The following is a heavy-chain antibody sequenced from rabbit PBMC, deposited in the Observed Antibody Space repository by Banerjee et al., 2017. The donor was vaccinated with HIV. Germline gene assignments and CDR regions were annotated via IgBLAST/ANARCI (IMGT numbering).Heavy chain of an antibody. CDR2: VYNGDGST. Sequence: QEQLVESGGGLVQPEGSLTLTCKASGFDFSSNAMCWVRQAPGKGPEWIACVYNGDGSTYYARWVNGRFTISSHNAQNTLYLQLNSLTAADTATYFCVRGDDDHPTYFNLWGQGTLSPS. J-gene: IGHJ4*01. CDR3: VRGDDDHPTYFNL. D-gene: IGHD2-1*01. CDR1: GFDFSSNA. V-gene: IGHV1S47*01.